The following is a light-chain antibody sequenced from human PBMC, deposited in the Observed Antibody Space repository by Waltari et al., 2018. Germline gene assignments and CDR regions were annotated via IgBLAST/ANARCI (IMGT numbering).Light chain of an antibody. Sequence: QSVLTQPPSTSGTPGQTVTISCSGSSSNIGTNTVTWYQQFLGTAPKVLVFANYPRPSGVPDRFSASKSGTSASLVISGLQSEDEGDYFCAAWDDSLIGRVFGGGTTLTVL. CDR2: ANY. CDR3: AAWDDSLIGRV. J-gene: IGLJ2*01. CDR1: SSNIGTNT. V-gene: IGLV1-44*01.